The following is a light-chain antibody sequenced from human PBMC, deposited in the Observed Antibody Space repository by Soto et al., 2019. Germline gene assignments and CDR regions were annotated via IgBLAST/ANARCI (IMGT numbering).Light chain of an antibody. CDR3: QQCNNWPPT. V-gene: IGKV3-11*01. CDR1: QSVSTC. CDR2: DAS. Sequence: EIVLTQSPATLSLSPGERATLSCRASQSVSTCLAWYQQKPGQAPRLLIYDASNRATGIPARFSGSGSGTDFTLTVSNLESEDFAVYYCQQCNNWPPTFGGGTKVEIK. J-gene: IGKJ4*01.